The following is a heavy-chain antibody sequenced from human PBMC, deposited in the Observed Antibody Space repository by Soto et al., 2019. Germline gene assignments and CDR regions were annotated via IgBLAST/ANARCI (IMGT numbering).Heavy chain of an antibody. J-gene: IGHJ4*02. CDR1: GGSISSGGYS. CDR2: IYHSGST. V-gene: IGHV4-30-2*01. Sequence: QLKLQESGSGLVKPSQTLSLTCAVSGGSISSGGYSWSWIRQPPGKGLEWIGYIYHSGSTYYNPSLKSRVTISGDRSKNQFSLKLSSVTAADTAVYYCARGAPVLFDYWGQGTLVTVSS. CDR3: ARGAPVLFDY.